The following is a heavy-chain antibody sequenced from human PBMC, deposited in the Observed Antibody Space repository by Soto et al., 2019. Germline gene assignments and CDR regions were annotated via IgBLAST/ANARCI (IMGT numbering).Heavy chain of an antibody. CDR1: GFTFSTYG. CDR2: ISYDGSNK. Sequence: QVQLVESGGGVVQPGRSLRLSCAASGFTFSTYGMHWVRQAPGKGLEWVAVISYDGSNKYYADSVKGRFTISRDNSKNTLNLQMSSLRAEDTVVYYCAKGFSYCAIDYWGQGTLVTVSS. V-gene: IGHV3-30*18. J-gene: IGHJ4*02. D-gene: IGHD2-8*02. CDR3: AKGFSYCAIDY.